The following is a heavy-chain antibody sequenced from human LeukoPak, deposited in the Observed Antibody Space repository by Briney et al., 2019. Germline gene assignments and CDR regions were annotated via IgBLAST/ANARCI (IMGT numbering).Heavy chain of an antibody. J-gene: IGHJ5*02. CDR3: ARASVGSGYDADWFDP. CDR2: IYYSGST. CDR1: GGSTSSGDCY. D-gene: IGHD5-12*01. Sequence: SQALSLTCTVSGGSTSSGDCYWSWIRQPPGKGLEWIGYIYYSGSTYYNPSLKSRVTISVDTSKNQFSLKLSSVTAADTAVYYCARASVGSGYDADWFDPWGQGTLVTVSS. V-gene: IGHV4-30-4*01.